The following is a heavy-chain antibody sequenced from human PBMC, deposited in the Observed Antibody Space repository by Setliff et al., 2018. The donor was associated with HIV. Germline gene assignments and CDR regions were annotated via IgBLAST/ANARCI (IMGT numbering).Heavy chain of an antibody. CDR1: GGSFSDYY. V-gene: IGHV4-34*01. D-gene: IGHD3-22*01. CDR3: ARGFSGHYSFTGYMDV. J-gene: IGHJ6*03. CDR2: INHSGST. Sequence: SETLSLTCGIYGGSFSDYYWSWIRQPPGKGLEWIGEINHSGSTKYNPSLKSRVTISVDTSKKQFSLKLSSVTAADTAVYYCARGFSGHYSFTGYMDVWGKGTTVTVSS.